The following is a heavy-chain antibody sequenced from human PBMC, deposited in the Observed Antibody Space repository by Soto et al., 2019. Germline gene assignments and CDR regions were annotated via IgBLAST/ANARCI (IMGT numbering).Heavy chain of an antibody. Sequence: GGSLRLSCAASGFTVSSNYMSWVRQAPGKGLEWVSVIYSGGSTYYADSVKGRFTISRDNSKNTLYLQMNSLRAEDTAVYYCARLLYDFWSGYQPHYYYGMDVWGQGTTVTV. CDR2: IYSGGST. CDR3: ARLLYDFWSGYQPHYYYGMDV. CDR1: GFTVSSNY. J-gene: IGHJ6*02. V-gene: IGHV3-53*01. D-gene: IGHD3-3*01.